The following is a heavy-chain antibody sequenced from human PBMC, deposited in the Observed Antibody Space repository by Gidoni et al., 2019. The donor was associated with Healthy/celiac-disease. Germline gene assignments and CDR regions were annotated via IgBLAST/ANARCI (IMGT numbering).Heavy chain of an antibody. J-gene: IGHJ4*02. CDR1: GGSISSSSYY. D-gene: IGHD6-6*01. CDR3: ARGGSSSLDY. Sequence: QLQLQESGPGLVKPSETPSLTCTVSGGSISSSSYYWGWIRQPPGKGLEWIGSIYYSGSTYYNPSLKSRVTISVDTSKNQFSLKLSSVTAADTAVYYCARGGSSSLDYWGQGTLVTVSS. CDR2: IYYSGST. V-gene: IGHV4-39*07.